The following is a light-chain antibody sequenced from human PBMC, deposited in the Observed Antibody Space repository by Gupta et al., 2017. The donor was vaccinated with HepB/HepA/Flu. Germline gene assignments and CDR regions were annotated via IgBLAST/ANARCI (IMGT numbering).Light chain of an antibody. CDR3: NSRDSSGNHAVI. V-gene: IGLV3-19*01. CDR2: GKN. Sequence: SSELTQDPTVSVALGQTVRITCQGDSLRSYYASWYQQKPGQAPVLVIYGKNNRPSGIPDRFSGSSSGNTASFTITGAQAEDEADYYCNSRDSSGNHAVIFGGGTKLTVL. J-gene: IGLJ2*01. CDR1: SLRSYY.